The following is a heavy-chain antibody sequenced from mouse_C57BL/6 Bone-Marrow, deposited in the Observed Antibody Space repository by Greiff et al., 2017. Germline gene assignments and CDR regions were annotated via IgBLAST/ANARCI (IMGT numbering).Heavy chain of an antibody. Sequence: EVHLVESGGGLVKPGGSLKLSCAASGFTFSDYGMHWVRQAPEKGLEWVAYISSGSSTLYYADTVKGRFTISRDNAKNTLFLQMTSLRSEDTAMYYGARRITTVVGYFDVWGTGTTVTVSS. CDR3: ARRITTVVGYFDV. CDR2: ISSGSSTL. V-gene: IGHV5-17*01. J-gene: IGHJ1*03. CDR1: GFTFSDYG. D-gene: IGHD1-1*01.